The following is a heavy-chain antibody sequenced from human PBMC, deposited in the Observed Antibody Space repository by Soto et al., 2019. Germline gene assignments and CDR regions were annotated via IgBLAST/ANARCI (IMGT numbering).Heavy chain of an antibody. J-gene: IGHJ5*02. D-gene: IGHD5-18*01. CDR2: INHSGST. CDR1: GGSFSGYY. V-gene: IGHV4-34*01. CDR3: ARGRRWIQLGGNWFDP. Sequence: PSETLSLTCAVYGGSFSGYYWSWIRQPPGKGLEWIGEINHSGSTNYNPSLKSRVTISVDTSKNQFSLKLSSVTAADTAVYYCARGRRWIQLGGNWFDPWGQGTLSPSPQ.